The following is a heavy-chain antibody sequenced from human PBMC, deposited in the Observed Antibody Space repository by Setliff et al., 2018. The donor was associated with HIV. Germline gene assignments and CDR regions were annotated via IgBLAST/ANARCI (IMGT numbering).Heavy chain of an antibody. V-gene: IGHV1-2*06. CDR3: ASLMGGNSSPSDY. Sequence: ASVKVSCKASGGTFSSYPISWLRQAPGQGLEWMGRINPNSGGTNCAQKCQGRVTMTRDTSISTAYMELSRLRSDDTAVYYCASLMGGNSSPSDYWGQGTLVTVSS. D-gene: IGHD2-21*01. J-gene: IGHJ4*02. CDR2: INPNSGGT. CDR1: GGTFSSYP.